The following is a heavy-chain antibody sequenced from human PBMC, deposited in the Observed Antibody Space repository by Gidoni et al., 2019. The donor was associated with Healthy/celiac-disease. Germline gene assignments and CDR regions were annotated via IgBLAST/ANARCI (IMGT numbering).Heavy chain of an antibody. J-gene: IGHJ3*02. D-gene: IGHD2-21*01. Sequence: QVQLVESGGGVVQPGRSLRLSCAAYGFPFSSYAMHWVRQAPGKGLGWVAVISYDGSNKYYADSVKGRFTISRDNSKNTLYLQMNSLRAEDTAVYYCARETGVGMDAFDIWGQGTMVTVSS. CDR2: ISYDGSNK. CDR1: GFPFSSYA. V-gene: IGHV3-30-3*01. CDR3: ARETGVGMDAFDI.